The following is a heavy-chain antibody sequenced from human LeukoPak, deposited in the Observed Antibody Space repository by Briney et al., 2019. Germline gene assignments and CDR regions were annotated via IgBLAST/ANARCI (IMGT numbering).Heavy chain of an antibody. V-gene: IGHV6-1*01. Sequence: SQTLSLNCAISGDSVSSNSVTWNWIRQSPSRGLEWPGRTYYRSTWYDDYAVSVRGRITVNPDTSKNQFSLHLNSVTPEDTAVYYCARRLTQYDCFDPWGQGILVTVSS. CDR1: GDSVSSNSVT. J-gene: IGHJ5*02. D-gene: IGHD2-2*01. CDR2: TYYRSTWYD. CDR3: ARRLTQYDCFDP.